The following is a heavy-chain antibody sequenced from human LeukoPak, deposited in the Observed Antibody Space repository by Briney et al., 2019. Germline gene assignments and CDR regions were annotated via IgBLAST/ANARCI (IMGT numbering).Heavy chain of an antibody. CDR3: AADVGFGDSEV. D-gene: IGHD3-10*01. V-gene: IGHV4-59*01. CDR2: IYYSGST. J-gene: IGHJ6*03. CDR1: VGSISSYY. Sequence: PSETLSLTCTDSVGSISSYYWSCIRQPPGKRLEWIWHIYYSGSTNYTPSLKSRVTISVDTSKNQFSLKMSSVAAAETAVYYCAADVGFGDSEVWGKGTTVTVS.